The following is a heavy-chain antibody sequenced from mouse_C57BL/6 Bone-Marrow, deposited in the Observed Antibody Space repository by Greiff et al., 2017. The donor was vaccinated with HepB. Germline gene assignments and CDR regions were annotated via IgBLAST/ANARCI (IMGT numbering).Heavy chain of an antibody. J-gene: IGHJ2*01. V-gene: IGHV5-9-1*02. CDR1: GFTFSSYA. CDR2: ISSGGDYI. D-gene: IGHD1-1*01. Sequence: EVKLQESGEGLVKPGGSLKLSCAASGFTFSSYAMSWVRQTPEKRLEWVAYISSGGDYIYYADTVKGRFTISRDNARNTLYLQMSSLKSEDTAMYYCTRAHYYGSSYGFDYWGQGSTLTVSS. CDR3: TRAHYYGSSYGFDY.